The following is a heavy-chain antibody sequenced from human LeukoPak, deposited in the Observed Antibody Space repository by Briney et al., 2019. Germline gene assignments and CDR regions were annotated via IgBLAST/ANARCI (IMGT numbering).Heavy chain of an antibody. J-gene: IGHJ2*01. CDR1: GYTLTELS. CDR3: ATGQNRYFDL. CDR2: LDLQDGEA. V-gene: IGHV1-24*01. D-gene: IGHD1-14*01. Sequence: ASVKVSCKVSGYTLTELSIHGVRQAHGKGLKWMGGLDLQDGEAIYAQKFQGRVTMTEDTSTDTAHIELRSLRSEDTAVYYCATGQNRYFDLWGRGTLVSVSS.